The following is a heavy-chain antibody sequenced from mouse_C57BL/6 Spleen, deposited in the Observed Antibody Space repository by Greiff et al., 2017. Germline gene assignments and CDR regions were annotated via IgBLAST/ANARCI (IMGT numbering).Heavy chain of an antibody. V-gene: IGHV1-69*01. CDR2: IDPSDSYT. CDR3: ARTVVAYYYAMDY. CDR1: GYTFTSYW. Sequence: VQLQQPGAELVMPGASVKLSCKASGYTFTSYWMHWVKQRPGQGLEWIGEIDPSDSYTNYNQKFKGKSTLTVDKSSSTAYMQLSSLTSEDSAVYDCARTVVAYYYAMDYWGQGTSVTVSS. J-gene: IGHJ4*01. D-gene: IGHD1-1*01.